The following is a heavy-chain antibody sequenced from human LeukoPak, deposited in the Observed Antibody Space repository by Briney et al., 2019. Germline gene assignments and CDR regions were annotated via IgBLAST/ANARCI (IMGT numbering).Heavy chain of an antibody. CDR2: ISGSGGST. Sequence: GGSLRLSCAASGFTFSSYAMSWVRQAPGKGLEWVSAISGSGGSTYYADSVKGRFTISRDNSKNTLYLQMNSLRAEDTAVYYGGRGGGGLGGDLVYWGQGTLVTVSS. CDR1: GFTFSSYA. J-gene: IGHJ4*02. D-gene: IGHD3-16*01. CDR3: GRGGGGLGGDLVY. V-gene: IGHV3-23*01.